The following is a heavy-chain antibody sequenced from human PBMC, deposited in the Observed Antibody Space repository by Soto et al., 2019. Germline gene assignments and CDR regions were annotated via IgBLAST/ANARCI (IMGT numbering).Heavy chain of an antibody. D-gene: IGHD6-13*01. Sequence: GGSLRLSCAASGFPFISYAMSWVRPAHGKGLEWVPAISGSGGSTYYADSVKGRFTISRDNSKNTLYLQMNSLRAEDTAVYDGAKDLRPRQQLVYYFDYWGQGTRVTVSA. V-gene: IGHV3-23*01. J-gene: IGHJ4*02. CDR3: AKDLRPRQQLVYYFDY. CDR1: GFPFISYA. CDR2: ISGSGGST.